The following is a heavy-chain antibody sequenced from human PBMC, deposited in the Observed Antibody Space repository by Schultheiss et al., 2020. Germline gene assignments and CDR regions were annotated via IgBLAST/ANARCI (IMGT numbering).Heavy chain of an antibody. Sequence: GESLKISCAASGFTFSSYAMSWVRQAPGKGLEWVSIISDSGGSTYYADSVKGRFTISRDNSKNTLYLQMNSLRAEDTAVYYCARGGGDSSGYYYGWFDPWGQGTLVTVSS. CDR3: ARGGGDSSGYYYGWFDP. CDR1: GFTFSSYA. J-gene: IGHJ5*02. CDR2: ISDSGGST. V-gene: IGHV3-23*01. D-gene: IGHD3-22*01.